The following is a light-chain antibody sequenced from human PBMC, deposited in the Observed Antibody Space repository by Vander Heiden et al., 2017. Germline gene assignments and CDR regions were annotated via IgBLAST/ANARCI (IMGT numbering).Light chain of an antibody. V-gene: IGKV1-39*01. Sequence: DIQMTQSPSSLSASLGDRVTITCRTSQNIDTYLNWYQQKPGKAPKLLMYGASSLQSGVPSRFSGSGSGTDFTLTINSLQPEDFATYYCQQSYSTPYTFGQGTKLDIK. CDR1: QNIDTY. J-gene: IGKJ2*01. CDR3: QQSYSTPYT. CDR2: GAS.